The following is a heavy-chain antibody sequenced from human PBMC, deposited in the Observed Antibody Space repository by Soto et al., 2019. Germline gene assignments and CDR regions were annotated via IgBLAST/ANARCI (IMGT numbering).Heavy chain of an antibody. V-gene: IGHV3-11*01. CDR2: ISNSGSTI. CDR1: GFTFTDYY. CDR3: AKDDGLYGDYDYSAFDV. Sequence: QVQLVESGGGLVQPGGSLRLSCAASGFTFTDYYMTWIRQAPGKGLEWLSHISNSGSTIYYADSVKGRFIISRDNAKNSVYLEMNSLRVEDTAIYYCAKDDGLYGDYDYSAFDVWGQGTMVIVSS. D-gene: IGHD4-17*01. J-gene: IGHJ3*01.